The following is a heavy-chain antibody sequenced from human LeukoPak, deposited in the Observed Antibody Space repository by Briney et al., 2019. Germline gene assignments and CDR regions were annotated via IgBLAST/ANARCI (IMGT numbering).Heavy chain of an antibody. CDR2: IYSGGST. D-gene: IGHD6-13*01. J-gene: IGHJ4*02. Sequence: GGSLRLSCAASGFTVSSNYMSWVRQAPGKGLEWVSVIYSGGSTYYADSVKGRSTISRDNSKNTLYLQMNSLRAEDTAVYYCARAQQLAFDYWGQGTLVTVSS. V-gene: IGHV3-53*01. CDR3: ARAQQLAFDY. CDR1: GFTVSSNY.